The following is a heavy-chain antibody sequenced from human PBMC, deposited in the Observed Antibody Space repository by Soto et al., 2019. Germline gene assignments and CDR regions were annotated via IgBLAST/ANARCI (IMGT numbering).Heavy chain of an antibody. CDR2: IYHSGST. J-gene: IGHJ6*02. D-gene: IGHD4-17*01. CDR3: ARAEVTTQEYGMDV. CDR1: GGSISSSNW. Sequence: SETLSLTCAVSGGSISSSNWWSRVRQPPGKGLEWIGEIYHSGSTNYNPSLKSRVTISVDKSKNQFSLKLSSVTAADTAVYYSARAEVTTQEYGMDVWGQGTTVTVSS. V-gene: IGHV4-4*02.